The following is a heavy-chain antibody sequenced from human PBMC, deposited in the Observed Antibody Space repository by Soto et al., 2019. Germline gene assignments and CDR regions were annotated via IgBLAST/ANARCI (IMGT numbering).Heavy chain of an antibody. CDR1: GFTFSDSA. V-gene: IGHV3-73*01. D-gene: IGHD1-26*01. CDR2: IRSKANSYAT. J-gene: IGHJ3*02. Sequence: GGSLRLSCAASGFTFSDSAMHWVRQDSGKGLEWVGRIRSKANSYATAYAATVKGRFTIARDDSKNMAYMKMNRRKTEDAAVYDCTALGDDAFDIWGQGTMVTVSS. CDR3: TALGDDAFDI.